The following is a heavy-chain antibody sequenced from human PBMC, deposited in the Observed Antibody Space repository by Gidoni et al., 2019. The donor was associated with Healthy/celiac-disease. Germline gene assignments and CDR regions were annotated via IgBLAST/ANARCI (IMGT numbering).Heavy chain of an antibody. Sequence: EVQLLESGGGLVQPGGSLRLSCAASGFTFSSDAMSWVRHAPGKGLEWVSSISGSGCSTYYEDSVKGRFTIARDNSKNTLYLQMNSLRAEDTAVYYCAKEVVYSVTTLMRYYYYGMDVWGQGTTVTVSS. CDR1: GFTFSSDA. V-gene: IGHV3-23*01. CDR3: AKEVVYSVTTLMRYYYYGMDV. J-gene: IGHJ6*02. D-gene: IGHD4-17*01. CDR2: ISGSGCST.